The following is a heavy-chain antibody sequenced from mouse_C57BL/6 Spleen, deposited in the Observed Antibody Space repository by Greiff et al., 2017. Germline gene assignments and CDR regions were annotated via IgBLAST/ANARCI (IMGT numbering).Heavy chain of an antibody. J-gene: IGHJ1*03. V-gene: IGHV1-59*01. CDR3: GRGPFTTVVATDWYFDV. D-gene: IGHD1-1*01. CDR2: IDPSDSYT. CDR1: GYTFTSYW. Sequence: QVQLQQPGAELVRPGTSVKLSCKASGYTFTSYWMHWVKQRPGQGLEWIGVIDPSDSYTNYNQKFKGKATLTVDTSSSTAYMQLSSLTSEDSAVYYCGRGPFTTVVATDWYFDVWGTGTTVTVSS.